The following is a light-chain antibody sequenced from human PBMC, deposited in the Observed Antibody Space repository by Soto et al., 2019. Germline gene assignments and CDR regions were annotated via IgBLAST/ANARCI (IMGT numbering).Light chain of an antibody. CDR1: QNISSF. Sequence: DIQMTQSPSSLSASVGDRVTITCRSSQNISSFLNWYQQKQGKAPNLLIYSVSSLRTGVPSRFSGSGSGTDFTLTISSLQPEDFATYFCQQSYGPPPTFGQGTKVEIK. CDR2: SVS. J-gene: IGKJ1*01. CDR3: QQSYGPPPT. V-gene: IGKV1-39*01.